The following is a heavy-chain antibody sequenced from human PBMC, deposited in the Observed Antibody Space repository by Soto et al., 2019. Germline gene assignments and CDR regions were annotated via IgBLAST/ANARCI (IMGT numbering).Heavy chain of an antibody. V-gene: IGHV4-61*01. CDR3: ATGYDFWSGKTPDAFDI. CDR2: IYYSGST. Sequence: SETLSLTCTVSGGSVSSESHYWSWIRQTPGKGLEWIGYIYYSGSTNYNPSLKSRVTISVDTSKNQFSLRLSSVTAADTAMYYCATGYDFWSGKTPDAFDIWGQGAMVTVSS. CDR1: GGSVSSESHY. D-gene: IGHD3-3*01. J-gene: IGHJ3*02.